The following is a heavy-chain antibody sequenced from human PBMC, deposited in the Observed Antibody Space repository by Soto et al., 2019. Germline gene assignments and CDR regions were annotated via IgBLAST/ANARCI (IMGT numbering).Heavy chain of an antibody. CDR3: ASPYSSSWLSLDY. J-gene: IGHJ4*02. D-gene: IGHD6-13*01. CDR1: AYTFTSYW. Sequence: XXSLKISCKGFAYTFTSYWIGWVRQMPGXGLEWMGIIYXGDSDXRYSTYFQGQXXISADKSXXXAYMQWSSLKASETAMYYCASPYSSSWLSLDYWGQGTLVTVSS. CDR2: IYXGDSDX. V-gene: IGHV5-51*01.